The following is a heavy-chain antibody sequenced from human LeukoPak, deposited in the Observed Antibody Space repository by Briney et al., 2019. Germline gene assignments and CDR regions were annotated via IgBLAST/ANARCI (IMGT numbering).Heavy chain of an antibody. V-gene: IGHV3-74*01. CDR2: INGDGSST. Sequence: GGSLRLSCAASGLIFSDYWMQWVRQAPGKGLVWVSRINGDGSSTSYADSVKGRFTISRDNSKNTLYLQMNSLRAEDTAVYYCAKEYTSYDFWSGYYYYYGMDVWGQGTTVTVSS. D-gene: IGHD3-3*01. CDR3: AKEYTSYDFWSGYYYYYGMDV. J-gene: IGHJ6*02. CDR1: GLIFSDYW.